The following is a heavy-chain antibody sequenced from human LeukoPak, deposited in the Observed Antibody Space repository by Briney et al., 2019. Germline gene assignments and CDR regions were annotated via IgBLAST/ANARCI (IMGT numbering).Heavy chain of an antibody. V-gene: IGHV1-2*02. Sequence: GASVKVSCKASGYTFTDYYMHWVRQAPGQGLEWMGWVNPNSGGTNYAQKFQGRVTMTRDTSISTAYMELSRLRSDDTAVYYCARSHPGTFDYWGQGTLVTVSS. CDR2: VNPNSGGT. CDR3: ARSHPGTFDY. CDR1: GYTFTDYY. D-gene: IGHD1-14*01. J-gene: IGHJ4*02.